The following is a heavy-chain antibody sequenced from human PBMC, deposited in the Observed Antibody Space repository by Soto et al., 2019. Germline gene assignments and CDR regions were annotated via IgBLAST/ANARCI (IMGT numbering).Heavy chain of an antibody. V-gene: IGHV1-8*01. D-gene: IGHD6-13*01. Sequence: QVPLVQSGAEVKKPGASVKVSCKASGYTFTSYDINWVRQATGQGLEWMGWMNPNSGNTGYAQKFQGRVTMTRNTSISTAYMELSSLRSEDTAVYYCARVAGYSSSWYRRDYYYYMDVWGKGTTVTVSS. J-gene: IGHJ6*03. CDR1: GYTFTSYD. CDR2: MNPNSGNT. CDR3: ARVAGYSSSWYRRDYYYYMDV.